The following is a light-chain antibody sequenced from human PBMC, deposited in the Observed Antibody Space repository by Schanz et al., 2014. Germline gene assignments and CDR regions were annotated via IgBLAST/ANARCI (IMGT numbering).Light chain of an antibody. Sequence: QSALTQPASVSGSPGQSITISCTGTSSDIGSYNLVSWYQQHPGTVPKPMIYNVNTRPSGVPDRFSGSKSGNTASMTISGLQAEDEADYYCAAWDDSLNGQLFGGGTKLTVL. CDR2: NVN. J-gene: IGLJ3*02. CDR1: SSDIGSYNL. V-gene: IGLV2-14*02. CDR3: AAWDDSLNGQL.